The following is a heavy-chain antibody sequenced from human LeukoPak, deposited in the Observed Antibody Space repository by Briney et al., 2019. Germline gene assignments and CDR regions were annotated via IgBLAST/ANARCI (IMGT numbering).Heavy chain of an antibody. J-gene: IGHJ4*02. CDR3: ARDENNWNYGY. D-gene: IGHD1-7*01. CDR2: FDPEDGET. CDR1: GYTLTELS. Sequence: ASVKVSCKVSGYTLTELSMHWVRQAPGKGLEWMGGFDPEDGETIYAQKLQGRVTMTTDTSTSTAYMELRSLRSDDTAVYYCARDENNWNYGYWGQGTLVTVSS. V-gene: IGHV1-24*01.